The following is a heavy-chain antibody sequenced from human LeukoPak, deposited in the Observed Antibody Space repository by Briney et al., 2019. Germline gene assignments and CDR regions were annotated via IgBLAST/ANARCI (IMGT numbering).Heavy chain of an antibody. V-gene: IGHV4-61*02. CDR2: FYTSGTP. CDR3: ARGGIPDY. J-gene: IGHJ4*02. Sequence: SETLSLTCTVSGGSIGRGSYYWSWIRQPAGKGLEWIGRFYTSGTPNYNPSLKSRVTISVDTSRNQFSLKLSSVTAADTAVYYCARGGIPDYWGQGILVTVSS. CDR1: GGSIGRGSYY. D-gene: IGHD2-21*01.